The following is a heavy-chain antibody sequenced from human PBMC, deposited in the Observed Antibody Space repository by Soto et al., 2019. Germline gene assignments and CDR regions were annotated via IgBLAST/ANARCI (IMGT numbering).Heavy chain of an antibody. CDR1: GFTFSSYA. V-gene: IGHV3-64D*08. J-gene: IGHJ4*02. CDR3: VTFSGGATGYFDY. CDR2: ISSNGGST. Sequence: GGSLRLSCSASGFTFSSYAMHWVRQAPGKGLEYVSAISSNGGSTYYADSVKGRFTISRDNSKNTLYLQMSSLRAEDTAVYYCVTFSGGATGYFDYWGQGTLVTVSS. D-gene: IGHD1-26*01.